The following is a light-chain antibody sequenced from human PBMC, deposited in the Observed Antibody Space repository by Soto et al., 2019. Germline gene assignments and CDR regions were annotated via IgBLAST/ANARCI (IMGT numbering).Light chain of an antibody. V-gene: IGKV3-20*01. Sequence: EIVLTQSPGTLSLSPGERATLSCRASQSITSSYLAWYQQKPGQAPRLLIYGSSRRATGIPDRFSGSGSGTDFTLTISGLEPEDFAVYYCQQYGSSPITFGQGTRLEIK. CDR1: QSITSSY. CDR3: QQYGSSPIT. CDR2: GSS. J-gene: IGKJ5*01.